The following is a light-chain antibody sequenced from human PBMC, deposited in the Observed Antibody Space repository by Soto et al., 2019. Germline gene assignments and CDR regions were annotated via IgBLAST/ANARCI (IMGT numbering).Light chain of an antibody. J-gene: IGLJ1*01. Sequence: QSALTQPASVSGTPGQSITISCTGTSSDVGGYNYVSWYQQHPGKAPKLMIYDVSNRPSGVSNRFFGSKSGNTASLTISGLQAEDEADYYCSSYTSSSTYVFGNGTKVTVL. V-gene: IGLV2-14*01. CDR2: DVS. CDR1: SSDVGGYNY. CDR3: SSYTSSSTYV.